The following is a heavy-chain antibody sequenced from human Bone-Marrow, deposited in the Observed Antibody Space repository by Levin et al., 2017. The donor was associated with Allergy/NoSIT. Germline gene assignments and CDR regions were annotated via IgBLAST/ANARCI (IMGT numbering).Heavy chain of an antibody. Sequence: LSLTCAASGFPFSNAWMSWVRQAPGKGLEWVGRIKSKTDGGTTDYAAPVKGRFTISRDDSKNTLYLQMNSLKTEDTAVYYCTTGYGGYGLHFDYWGQGTLVTVSS. CDR1: GFPFSNAW. V-gene: IGHV3-15*01. D-gene: IGHD5-12*01. CDR3: TTGYGGYGLHFDY. J-gene: IGHJ4*02. CDR2: IKSKTDGGTT.